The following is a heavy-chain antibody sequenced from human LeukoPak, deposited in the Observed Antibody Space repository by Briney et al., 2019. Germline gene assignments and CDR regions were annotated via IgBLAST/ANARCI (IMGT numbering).Heavy chain of an antibody. CDR2: ISSSSSTI. Sequence: GSLRLSCAASGFTFSSYSMNWVRQAPGKGLEWVSSISSSSSTIYYADSVKGRFTISRDNAKNSLYLQMNSLRAEDTAVYYCARDRYYYDSSASSRSDDFWGQGTLVTVSS. CDR3: ARDRYYYDSSASSRSDDF. D-gene: IGHD3-22*01. CDR1: GFTFSSYS. J-gene: IGHJ4*02. V-gene: IGHV3-48*01.